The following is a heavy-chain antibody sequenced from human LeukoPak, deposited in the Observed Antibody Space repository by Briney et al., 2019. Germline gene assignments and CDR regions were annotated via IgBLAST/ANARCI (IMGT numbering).Heavy chain of an antibody. Sequence: SVKVSCKASGGTFSSYAISWVRQAPGQGLEWMGGIIPIFGTANYAQKFQGRVTITADKSTSTAYMELSSLRSEDTAVYYCASSARYCGGDCYSYYFDYWGRGTLVTVSS. V-gene: IGHV1-69*06. J-gene: IGHJ4*02. CDR1: GGTFSSYA. CDR2: IIPIFGTA. D-gene: IGHD2-21*02. CDR3: ASSARYCGGDCYSYYFDY.